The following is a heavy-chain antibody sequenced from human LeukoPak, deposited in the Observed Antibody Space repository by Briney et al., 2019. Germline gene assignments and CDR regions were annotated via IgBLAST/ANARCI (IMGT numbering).Heavy chain of an antibody. Sequence: ASVKDSCKASGYTFTSYGINWVRQAPGQGLEWMGWISPYNGNTKYAEKVQGRVTITTDTSTSTAYMELRSLNSDDTAVYYCARDQRGYGDSTGASKWIDPWGQGTLVTVSS. CDR3: ARDQRGYGDSTGASKWIDP. CDR2: ISPYNGNT. J-gene: IGHJ5*02. CDR1: GYTFTSYG. D-gene: IGHD4-17*01. V-gene: IGHV1-18*01.